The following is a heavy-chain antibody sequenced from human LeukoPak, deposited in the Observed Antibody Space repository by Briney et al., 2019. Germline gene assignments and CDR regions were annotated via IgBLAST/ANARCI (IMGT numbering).Heavy chain of an antibody. D-gene: IGHD1-26*01. Sequence: GGSLRLSCIGSGFTFSNYAMHWVRQAPGKGLEWVAVISYDGTNKNYADSVKGRFTSSRDNSKNTLYLHMNSLRAEDTIVYYCAREYNSGSYFGTTYYYYNYMDVWGKGTTVTVSS. V-gene: IGHV3-30*04. J-gene: IGHJ6*03. CDR3: AREYNSGSYFGTTYYYYNYMDV. CDR1: GFTFSNYA. CDR2: ISYDGTNK.